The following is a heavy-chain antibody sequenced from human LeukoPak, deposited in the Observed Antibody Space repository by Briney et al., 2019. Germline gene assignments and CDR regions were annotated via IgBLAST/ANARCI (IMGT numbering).Heavy chain of an antibody. D-gene: IGHD6-13*01. V-gene: IGHV1-69*04. CDR3: ARHSLHTLHSSSWYYFDY. CDR2: IIPILGIA. J-gene: IGHJ4*02. Sequence: GSSVKVSCKASGGTFSSYAISWVRQAPGQGLEWMGRIIPILGIANYAQKFQGRVTITADKSTSTAYMELSSLRSGDTAVYYCARHSLHTLHSSSWYYFDYWGQGTLVTVSS. CDR1: GGTFSSYA.